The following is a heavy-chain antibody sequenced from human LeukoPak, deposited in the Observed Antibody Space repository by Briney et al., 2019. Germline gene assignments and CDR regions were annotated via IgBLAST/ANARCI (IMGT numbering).Heavy chain of an antibody. CDR1: GFAVSSNF. D-gene: IGHD3-22*01. J-gene: IGHJ4*02. V-gene: IGHV3-66*01. Sequence: GGSLRLSCAASGFAVSSNFLTWVRQAPGKGLEWVSVIYSGGNTYYADSVKGRFTISRDNSKNTVFLQMNSLRTEDTAVYYCARGGSYFDISGYYFYWGQGTLVTVSS. CDR2: IYSGGNT. CDR3: ARGGSYFDISGYYFY.